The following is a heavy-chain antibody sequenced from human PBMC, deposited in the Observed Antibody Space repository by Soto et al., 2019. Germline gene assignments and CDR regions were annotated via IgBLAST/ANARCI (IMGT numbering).Heavy chain of an antibody. J-gene: IGHJ4*02. CDR1: GASISGYF. D-gene: IGHD2-15*01. CDR3: ARNSGGSDTFDY. CDR2: IHYTGVST. V-gene: IGHV4-59*01. Sequence: SETLSLTCTVPGASISGYFWSWMRQPPGKGLEWIGHIHYTGVSTDYNPSLESRDSMSVDTSKNQFSLKLSSVTAADTAVYYCARNSGGSDTFDYWGQGTLVTVSS.